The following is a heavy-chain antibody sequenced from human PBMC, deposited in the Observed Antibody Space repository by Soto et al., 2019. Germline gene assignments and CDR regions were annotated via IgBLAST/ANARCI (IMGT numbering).Heavy chain of an antibody. V-gene: IGHV4-34*01. CDR3: AVDKVAGTVGYYYYMDV. J-gene: IGHJ6*03. CDR2: INHSGST. Sequence: PSETLSLTCAVYGGSFSGYYWSWIRQPPGKGLEWIGEINHSGSTNYNPSLKSRVTISVDTSKNQFSLKLSSVTAADTAVYYCAVDKVAGTVGYYYYMDVWGKGTTVTVSS. CDR1: GGSFSGYY. D-gene: IGHD6-19*01.